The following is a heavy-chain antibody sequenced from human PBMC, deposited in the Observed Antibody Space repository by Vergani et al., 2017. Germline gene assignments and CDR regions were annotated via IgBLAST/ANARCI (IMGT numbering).Heavy chain of an antibody. CDR2: INPHNGGT. V-gene: IGHV1-46*01. Sequence: QVQLVQSGAEVKKPGASVRVSCKASGYSFSNHYIHWVRQAPGQGLEWMGIINPHNGGTTYAQKFEGRVTMTEETSTNTIFLELSSLRSEDTAVYYCARSTDYPDDYVSSDYFRRTLDVWGKGTTVTVS. CDR3: ARSTDYPDDYVSSDYFRRTLDV. J-gene: IGHJ6*03. CDR1: GYSFSNHY. D-gene: IGHD4/OR15-4a*01.